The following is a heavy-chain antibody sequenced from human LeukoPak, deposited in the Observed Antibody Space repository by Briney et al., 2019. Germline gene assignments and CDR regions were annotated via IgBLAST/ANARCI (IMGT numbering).Heavy chain of an antibody. CDR3: VRPQSGNYYAFEI. D-gene: IGHD1-26*01. CDR2: INGDGSDT. CDR1: GFTFSIYW. Sequence: PGGSLRLSCAASGFTFSIYWMHWVRQAPGKGLVWVSRINGDGSDTTYADSVKGRFTISRDSAKNTVYLQMNSLRAEDTAVYYCVRPQSGNYYAFEIWGQGTMVTVSS. V-gene: IGHV3-74*01. J-gene: IGHJ3*02.